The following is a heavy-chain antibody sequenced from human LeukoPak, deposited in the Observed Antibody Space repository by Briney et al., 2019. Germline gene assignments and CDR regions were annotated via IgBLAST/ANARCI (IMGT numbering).Heavy chain of an antibody. CDR2: ITWNSGNI. Sequence: GRSLRLSCAASGFTFDDYAMHWVRQAPGKGLEWVSGITWNSGNIAQADSVKGRFTISRDNAKNSLHLQMDSLRPEDTALYYCAKSRGYHGSGREPFDYWGQGTPVTASS. D-gene: IGHD3-10*01. J-gene: IGHJ4*02. CDR3: AKSRGYHGSGREPFDY. V-gene: IGHV3-9*01. CDR1: GFTFDDYA.